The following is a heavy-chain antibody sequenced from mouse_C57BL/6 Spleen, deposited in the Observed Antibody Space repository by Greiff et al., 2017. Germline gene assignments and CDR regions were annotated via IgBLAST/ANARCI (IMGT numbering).Heavy chain of an antibody. CDR2: ISSGGDYI. J-gene: IGHJ2*01. CDR1: GFTFSSYA. CDR3: TRDRKGDGYYDFDY. D-gene: IGHD2-3*01. V-gene: IGHV5-9-1*02. Sequence: EVQGVESGEGLVKPGGSLKLSCAASGFTFSSYAMSWVRQTPEKRLEWVAYISSGGDYIYYADTVKGRFTISRDNARNTLYLQMSSLKSEDTAMYYCTRDRKGDGYYDFDYWGQGTTLTVSS.